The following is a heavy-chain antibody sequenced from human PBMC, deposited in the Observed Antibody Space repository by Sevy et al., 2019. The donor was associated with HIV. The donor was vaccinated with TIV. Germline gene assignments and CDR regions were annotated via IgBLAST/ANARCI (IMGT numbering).Heavy chain of an antibody. Sequence: GGSLRLSCAASGFTFSSYAMHWVRQAPGKGREWVAVISYDGSNKYYADSGKGRFTISRDNSKNTLYLQMNSLRAEDTAVYYCARAARHARANSGSYYLSAFDIWGQGTMVTVSS. J-gene: IGHJ3*02. CDR2: ISYDGSNK. CDR1: GFTFSSYA. D-gene: IGHD1-26*01. CDR3: ARAARHARANSGSYYLSAFDI. V-gene: IGHV3-30-3*01.